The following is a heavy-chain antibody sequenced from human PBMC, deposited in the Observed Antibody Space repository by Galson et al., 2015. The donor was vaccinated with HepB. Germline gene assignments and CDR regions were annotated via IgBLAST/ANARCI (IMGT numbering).Heavy chain of an antibody. CDR2: ISSSSSYI. J-gene: IGHJ3*02. Sequence: SLRLSCAASGFTFSSYSMNWVRQAPGKGLEWVSSISSSSSYIYYADSVKGRFTISRDNAKNTLYLQMNSLRAEDTAVYYCAREHRLGSSSSLAEAFDIWGQGTMVTVSS. D-gene: IGHD6-6*01. CDR3: AREHRLGSSSSLAEAFDI. CDR1: GFTFSSYS. V-gene: IGHV3-21*01.